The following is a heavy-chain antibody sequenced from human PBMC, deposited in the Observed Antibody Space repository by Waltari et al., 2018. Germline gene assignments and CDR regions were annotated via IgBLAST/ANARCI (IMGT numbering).Heavy chain of an antibody. V-gene: IGHV3-33*01. J-gene: IGHJ4*02. CDR2: IGYDGSNK. CDR1: GFTFSSYG. CDR3: ARDAGSGSQSLDY. D-gene: IGHD3-10*01. Sequence: QVQLVESGGGVVQPGRSLRLSCAASGFTFSSYGMHWVRQAPGKGLGWVAVIGYDGSNKYYADSVKGRFTISRDNSKNTLYLQMNSLRAEDTAVYYCARDAGSGSQSLDYWGQGTLVTVSS.